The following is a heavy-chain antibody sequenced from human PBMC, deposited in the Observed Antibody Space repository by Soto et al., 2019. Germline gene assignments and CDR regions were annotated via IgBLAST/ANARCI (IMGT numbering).Heavy chain of an antibody. CDR3: ARARGYRKGDVMDV. CDR1: GFSFNTYT. V-gene: IGHV3-21*01. Sequence: EVQLVESGGGLVEPGGSLRLSCAASGFSFNTYTMNWVRQSPGKGLEWVSSITPSSDYIYYGDSMNGRFTVSRDNAKNSLFLLMDSRRAEDTAVYYWARARGYRKGDVMDVWGQGTTVPSP. CDR2: ITPSSDYI. D-gene: IGHD3-16*02. J-gene: IGHJ6*02.